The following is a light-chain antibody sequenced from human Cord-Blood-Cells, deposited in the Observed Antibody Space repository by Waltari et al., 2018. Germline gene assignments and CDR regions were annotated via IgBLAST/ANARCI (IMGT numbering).Light chain of an antibody. CDR3: QQYNSYSYT. Sequence: DIQMTQSPSTLSASVGDRVTITCRASQSISSWLAWYQQKPVKAPKLLIYKASSLESGVPSRFSGSGSGTEFTLTISSLQHDDFATYYCQQYNSYSYTFGQGTKLEIK. CDR2: KAS. J-gene: IGKJ2*01. CDR1: QSISSW. V-gene: IGKV1-5*03.